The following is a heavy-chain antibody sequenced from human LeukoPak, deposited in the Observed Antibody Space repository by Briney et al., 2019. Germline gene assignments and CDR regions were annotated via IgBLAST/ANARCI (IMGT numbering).Heavy chain of an antibody. D-gene: IGHD3-22*01. CDR2: ISYDGSNK. Sequence: GGSLRLSCAASGFTFRSYGMHWVRQAPGKGLEWVAVISYDGSNKYYADSVRGRFIISRDNSKNTLYLQMNSLRADDTAVYYCAKRALDKRASGMDVWGQGTTVTVSS. V-gene: IGHV3-30*18. J-gene: IGHJ6*02. CDR1: GFTFRSYG. CDR3: AKRALDKRASGMDV.